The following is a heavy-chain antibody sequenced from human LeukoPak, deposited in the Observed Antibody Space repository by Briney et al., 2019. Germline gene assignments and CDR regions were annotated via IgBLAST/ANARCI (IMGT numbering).Heavy chain of an antibody. D-gene: IGHD5-24*01. CDR3: ARSIEMATNDEDYYYYYMDV. V-gene: IGHV4-59*01. CDR1: GGSISSYY. J-gene: IGHJ6*03. CDR2: IYYSGST. Sequence: PSETLSLTCTVSGGSISSYYWSWIRQPPGKGLEWIGYIYYSGSTNYNPSLKSRVTISVDTSKSQFSLKLSSVTAADTAVYYCARSIEMATNDEDYYYYYMDVWGKGTTVTISS.